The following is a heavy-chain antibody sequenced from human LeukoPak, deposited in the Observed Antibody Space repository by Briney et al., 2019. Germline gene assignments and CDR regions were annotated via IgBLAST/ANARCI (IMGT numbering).Heavy chain of an antibody. CDR2: TYYRSKWYN. V-gene: IGHV6-1*01. CDR3: ARAPYYDILTGILQYYFDY. Sequence: SQTLSLTCAISGDSVSSNSAAWNWIRQSPSRGLEWLGRTYYRSKWYNDYAVSVKSRITINPDTSKNQFSLQLNSVTPEDTAVYYCARAPYYDILTGILQYYFDYWGQGTLVTVSS. J-gene: IGHJ4*02. CDR1: GDSVSSNSAA. D-gene: IGHD3-9*01.